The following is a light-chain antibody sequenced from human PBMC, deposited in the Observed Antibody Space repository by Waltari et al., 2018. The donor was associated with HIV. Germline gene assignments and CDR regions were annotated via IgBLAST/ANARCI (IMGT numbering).Light chain of an antibody. J-gene: IGLJ1*01. CDR1: STYVGRYNY. CDR3: CSYAGSNTYL. Sequence: QSALTQPASVSGFPGQSITITCPGTSTYVGRYNYVSWYQQHPGNAPKLLIYDVSKRPSGVSNRFSGSKSGNTASLTISGLQAEDEADYYCCSYAGSNTYLFGTGTEVTVL. V-gene: IGLV2-23*02. CDR2: DVS.